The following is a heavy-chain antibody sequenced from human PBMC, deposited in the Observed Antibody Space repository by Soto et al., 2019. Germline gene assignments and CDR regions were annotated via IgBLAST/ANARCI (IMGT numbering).Heavy chain of an antibody. CDR3: STLKSPTYYYDSSGYYYDRYFDY. D-gene: IGHD3-22*01. CDR1: GYTLTELS. V-gene: IGHV1-24*01. Sequence: GASVKVSCKVSGYTLTELSMHWVRQAPGKGLEWMGGFDPEDGETIYAQKFQGRVTMTEDTSTDTAYMELSSLRSEDTAVYYCSTLKSPTYYYDSSGYYYDRYFDYWGQGTLVTVS. J-gene: IGHJ4*02. CDR2: FDPEDGET.